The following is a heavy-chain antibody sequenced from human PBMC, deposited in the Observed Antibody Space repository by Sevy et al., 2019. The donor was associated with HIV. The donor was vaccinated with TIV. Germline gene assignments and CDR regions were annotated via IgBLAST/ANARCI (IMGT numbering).Heavy chain of an antibody. CDR1: GFDLANAW. J-gene: IGHJ4*02. V-gene: IGHV3-15*07. CDR2: IKSITDGGAA. CDR3: STDDLISY. Sequence: GGSLRLSCTASGFDLANAWMNWVRQAPGKGLEWVGHIKSITDGGAADYAAPVKGRFTISRHDSKNTLYLHMNSLKAEDTAVYYCSTDDLISYWGRRTLVTVSS.